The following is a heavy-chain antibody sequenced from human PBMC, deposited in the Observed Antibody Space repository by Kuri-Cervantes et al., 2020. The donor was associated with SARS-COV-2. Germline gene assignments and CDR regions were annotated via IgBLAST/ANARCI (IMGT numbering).Heavy chain of an antibody. D-gene: IGHD3-10*01. CDR1: GFTFSKYS. Sequence: GESLKISCAASGFTFSKYSMNWVRQAPGKGLEWVSSISSSSSYIYYADSEKGRFTISRDNAKNSLYLQMNSLRAEDTAVYYCAIIESSSDYYYYYGMDVWGQGTTVTVSS. CDR2: ISSSSSYI. CDR3: AIIESSSDYYYYYGMDV. J-gene: IGHJ6*02. V-gene: IGHV3-21*01.